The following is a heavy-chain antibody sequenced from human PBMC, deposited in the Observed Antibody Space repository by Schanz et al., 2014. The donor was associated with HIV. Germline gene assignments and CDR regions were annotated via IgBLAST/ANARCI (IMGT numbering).Heavy chain of an antibody. CDR1: GFTFSTYA. V-gene: IGHV3-23*01. Sequence: EVQLLESGGGVVQPGGSLRLSCAASGFTFSTYAMTWVRQTPGKGLEWVASIHGGGGMPFYADFVKGRFTVSRDSSKNTLYLQMNSLRAEDTAVYYCARDAASHSYGSTMDVWGQGTTVIVSS. J-gene: IGHJ6*02. D-gene: IGHD5-18*01. CDR2: IHGGGGMP. CDR3: ARDAASHSYGSTMDV.